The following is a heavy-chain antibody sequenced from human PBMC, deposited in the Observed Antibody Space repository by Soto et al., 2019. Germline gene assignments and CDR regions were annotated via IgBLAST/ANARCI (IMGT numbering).Heavy chain of an antibody. CDR3: ARRGYCTNGVCYYGMDV. D-gene: IGHD2-8*01. Sequence: PSETLSLTCTVSGGSISSSIYYGGWIRQPPGKGLEWIGSIFYSGSTYYNPSLKSRVTISVDTSKNQFSLKLSSVTAADTAVYYCARRGYCTNGVCYYGMDVWGQGTTVTVSS. V-gene: IGHV4-39*07. J-gene: IGHJ6*02. CDR2: IFYSGST. CDR1: GGSISSSIYY.